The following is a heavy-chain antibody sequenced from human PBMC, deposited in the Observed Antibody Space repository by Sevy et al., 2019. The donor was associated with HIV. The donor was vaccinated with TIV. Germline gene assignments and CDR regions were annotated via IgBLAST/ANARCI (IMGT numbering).Heavy chain of an antibody. Sequence: GGSLRLSCAASGFTFNSYTMNWVRQAPGKGLEWVSSVSFASNYIYYADSVRGRFTISRDNAKNSLYLQMNSLRAEDTAVYYCARPYGSGSWEAFDLWGPGTMVTVSS. J-gene: IGHJ3*01. CDR2: VSFASNYI. D-gene: IGHD3-10*01. CDR1: GFTFNSYT. V-gene: IGHV3-21*01. CDR3: ARPYGSGSWEAFDL.